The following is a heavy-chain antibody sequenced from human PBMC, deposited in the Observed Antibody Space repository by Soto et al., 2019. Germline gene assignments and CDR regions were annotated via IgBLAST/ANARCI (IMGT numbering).Heavy chain of an antibody. V-gene: IGHV3-23*01. J-gene: IGHJ4*02. CDR2: ISATGGGT. CDR1: GFKFSNYA. Sequence: GGSLRLSCAAPGFKFSNYAMSWVRQAPGKGLEWVSLISATGGGTYYADSVKGRFTISRDNSHNTLYLQVHSLTAEDTAVYYCAKDRRAGGNSAFYFDFWGQGAQVTVSS. D-gene: IGHD3-16*01. CDR3: AKDRRAGGNSAFYFDF.